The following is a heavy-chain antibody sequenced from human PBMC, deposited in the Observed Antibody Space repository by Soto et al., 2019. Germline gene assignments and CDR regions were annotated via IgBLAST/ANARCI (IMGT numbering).Heavy chain of an antibody. CDR1: GGSVSSDS. CDR3: ARHVTYTYGLYGFDI. V-gene: IGHV4-59*08. J-gene: IGHJ3*02. CDR2: ISYSGST. Sequence: SETLSLTCTVSGGSVSSDSWSWILQPPGKGREWIGNISYSGSTTYNPSLKSRVTISVDTSKNQFSLSLTSVTAADTAVYYCARHVTYTYGLYGFDIWSQGTMVTVSS. D-gene: IGHD2-8*01.